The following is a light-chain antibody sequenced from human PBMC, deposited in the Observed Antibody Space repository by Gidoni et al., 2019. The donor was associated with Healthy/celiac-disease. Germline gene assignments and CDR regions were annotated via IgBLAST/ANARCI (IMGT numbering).Light chain of an antibody. CDR1: QSVSSN. CDR3: QQYNNWPPGT. J-gene: IGKJ1*01. Sequence: EIVLTQSPATLSVSPGERATLSCRASQSVSSNLAWYQQKPGHAPMLLIYCASTRATGIPARFSGSGCGTEFTRTISSMQSEDFAVYYCQQYNNWPPGTFGQGTKVEIK. CDR2: CAS. V-gene: IGKV3-15*01.